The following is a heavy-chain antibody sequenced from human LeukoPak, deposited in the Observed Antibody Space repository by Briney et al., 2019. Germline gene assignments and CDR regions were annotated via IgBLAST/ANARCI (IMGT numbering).Heavy chain of an antibody. CDR2: IYPGDSDT. J-gene: IGHJ4*02. V-gene: IGHV5-51*01. Sequence: GKSLKISCKGSGYSFTSYWIGWVRQMPGKGLEWMGIIYPGDSDTRYSPSFQGQVTISADKSISTAYLQWSSLKASDTAIYYCARRTVEAAFDYWGQGTLVTVSS. D-gene: IGHD2-15*01. CDR1: GYSFTSYW. CDR3: ARRTVEAAFDY.